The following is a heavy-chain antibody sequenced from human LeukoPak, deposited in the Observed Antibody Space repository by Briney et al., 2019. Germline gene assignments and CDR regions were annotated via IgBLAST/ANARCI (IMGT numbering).Heavy chain of an antibody. Sequence: SETLSLTCTVSGYSISSGYYWGWIRQPPGKGLEWIGSIYHSGSTYYNPSLKSRVTISVDTSKNQFSLKLSSVTAADTAVYYCARDSSIAAASEGDYWGQGTLVTVSS. CDR3: ARDSSIAAASEGDY. D-gene: IGHD6-13*01. CDR2: IYHSGST. J-gene: IGHJ4*02. V-gene: IGHV4-38-2*02. CDR1: GYSISSGYY.